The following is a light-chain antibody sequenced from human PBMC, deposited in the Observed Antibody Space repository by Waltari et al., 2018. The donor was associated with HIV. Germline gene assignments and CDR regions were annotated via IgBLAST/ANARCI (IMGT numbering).Light chain of an antibody. CDR2: QDT. V-gene: IGLV3-1*01. J-gene: IGLJ2*01. CDR1: KLGDRY. CDR3: QAWDSSTNVV. Sequence: SITCSGDKLGDRYACWYQQRPGQSPVLVMYQDTKRPSGIPERFSGSNSGNTATLTISGTQAVDEADYYCQAWDSSTNVVFGGGTKLTVL.